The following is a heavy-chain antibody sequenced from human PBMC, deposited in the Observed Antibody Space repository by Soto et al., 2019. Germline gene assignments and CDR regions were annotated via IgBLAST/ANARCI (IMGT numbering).Heavy chain of an antibody. CDR2: ISYDATNK. Sequence: QVHLVESGGGVVQPGRSQRLSCAASGFTFSSYGMHWVRQAPGKGLEWVAFISYDATNKYYADSVRGRFTISRDNSKNTLKLQLNSRRVEDTALYYCVKDKMDYGLFDSWGQGTLVTVSS. CDR3: VKDKMDYGLFDS. D-gene: IGHD4-17*01. V-gene: IGHV3-30*18. J-gene: IGHJ4*02. CDR1: GFTFSSYG.